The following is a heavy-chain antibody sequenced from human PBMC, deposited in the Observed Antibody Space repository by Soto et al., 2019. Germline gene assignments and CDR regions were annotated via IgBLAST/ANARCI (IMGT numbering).Heavy chain of an antibody. CDR1: GYTFTNYA. CDR3: ARDSQYSTSWQRFDS. Sequence: QVQLVQSGGELKKPGASVKVSCKASGYTFTNYAISWVRQAPGRGLEWMGWVNTYNGNPNYAQIFQGRVTMTTDTSTGTAYMELRSLKSDDSAIYYFARDSQYSTSWQRFDSCGQGTLVTVSS. V-gene: IGHV1-18*01. CDR2: VNTYNGNP. J-gene: IGHJ4*02. D-gene: IGHD6-13*01.